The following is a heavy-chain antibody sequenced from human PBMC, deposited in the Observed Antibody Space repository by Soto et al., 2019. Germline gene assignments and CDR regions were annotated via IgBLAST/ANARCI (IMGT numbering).Heavy chain of an antibody. J-gene: IGHJ4*02. Sequence: QVQLVQSGTEVKKPGASVKVSCKASGYTFGKYGISWVRQAPGQGLAGVGWISVYHGNTVHAQKFRGRVNMTTDTSTSAAYMELGSLKSDDTAIYYCAKDCSGASCGFDIWGQGTLVTVSS. CDR2: ISVYHGNT. V-gene: IGHV1-18*01. CDR1: GYTFGKYG. D-gene: IGHD2-15*01. CDR3: AKDCSGASCGFDI.